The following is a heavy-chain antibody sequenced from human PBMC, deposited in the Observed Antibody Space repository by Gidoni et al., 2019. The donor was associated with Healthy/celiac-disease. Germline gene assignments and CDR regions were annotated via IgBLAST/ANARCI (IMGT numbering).Heavy chain of an antibody. CDR3: AKDQGSGWYRGFDY. CDR2: ISYDGSNK. CDR1: GSTFGSYG. Sequence: QVPLVESGGGVVQPGRSLRLSRPAFGSTFGSYGMHWVRQAPGNGLEWVAVISYDGSNKYYADSVKGRFTISRDNSKNTLYLQMNSLRAEDTAVYYCAKDQGSGWYRGFDYWGQGTLVTVSS. J-gene: IGHJ4*02. V-gene: IGHV3-30*18. D-gene: IGHD6-19*01.